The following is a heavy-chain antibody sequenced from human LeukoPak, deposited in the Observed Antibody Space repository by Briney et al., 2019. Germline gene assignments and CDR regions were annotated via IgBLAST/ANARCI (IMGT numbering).Heavy chain of an antibody. Sequence: GGSLRLSCAASGFTFSTYSMNWVRQAPGKGLEWVSSISSSSSNIYYADSVKGRFTISRDNAKNSLYLQMNSLRAEDTAVYYCTRVEETATTAAIIRKYSYYYYYMDVWGKGNTVTVSS. CDR3: TRVEETATTAAIIRKYSYYYYYMDV. CDR2: ISSSSSNI. D-gene: IGHD4-11*01. CDR1: GFTFSTYS. V-gene: IGHV3-21*01. J-gene: IGHJ6*03.